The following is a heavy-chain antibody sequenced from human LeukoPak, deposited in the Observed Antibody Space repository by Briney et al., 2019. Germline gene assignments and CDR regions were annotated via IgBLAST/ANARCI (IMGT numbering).Heavy chain of an antibody. CDR3: ARPIARLRLGIGCSSTSCYGPGRGRHAFDI. D-gene: IGHD2-2*01. Sequence: PSETLSLTCAVYGGSFSGYYWSWIRQPPGKGLEWIGEINHSGSTNYNPSLKSRVTISVDTSKNQFSLKLSSVTAADTAVYYCARPIARLRLGIGCSSTSCYGPGRGRHAFDIWGQGTMVTVSS. CDR2: INHSGST. CDR1: GGSFSGYY. V-gene: IGHV4-34*01. J-gene: IGHJ3*02.